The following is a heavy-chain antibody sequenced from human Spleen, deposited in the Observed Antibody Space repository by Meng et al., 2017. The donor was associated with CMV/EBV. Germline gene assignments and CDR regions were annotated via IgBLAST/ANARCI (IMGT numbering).Heavy chain of an antibody. D-gene: IGHD6-13*01. CDR1: GFTFSSYA. V-gene: IGHV3-23*03. J-gene: IGHJ4*02. CDR2: IYSGGSSA. CDR3: AKGGSSSWEIDY. Sequence: SCVASGFTFSSYAMSWVRQAPGKGLEWVSVIYSGGSSAYYADSVKGRFTISRDSSKNTLYLQMNSLRAEDTAVYYCAKGGSSSWEIDYWGQGTLVTVSS.